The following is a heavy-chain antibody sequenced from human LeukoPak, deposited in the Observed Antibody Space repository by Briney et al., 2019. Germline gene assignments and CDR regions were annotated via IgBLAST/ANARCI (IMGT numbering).Heavy chain of an antibody. Sequence: GASVKVSCKASGYTFTSYGISWVRQAPGQGLEWMGWISACNGNTNYAQKLQGRVTMTTDTSTSTAYMELRSLRSDDTAVYYCARVDTLPLGDDTYYDYVWGSYRYPTDFDYWGQGTLVTVSS. CDR2: ISACNGNT. CDR3: ARVDTLPLGDDTYYDYVWGSYRYPTDFDY. J-gene: IGHJ4*02. CDR1: GYTFTSYG. D-gene: IGHD3-16*02. V-gene: IGHV1-18*01.